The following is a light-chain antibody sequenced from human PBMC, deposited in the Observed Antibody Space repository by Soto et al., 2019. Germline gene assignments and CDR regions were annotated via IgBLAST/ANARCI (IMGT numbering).Light chain of an antibody. CDR1: SSDVGNYNF. V-gene: IGLV2-23*02. CDR3: CSYAGSTTYV. CDR2: EVN. Sequence: QSALTQPASVSGSPGQSITISCTGTSSDVGNYNFVSWYQQHPGKAPKLMIYEVNMRPSGVSNRFSGSKSGNTASLTISGLQAEDEADYFCCSYAGSTTYVFGTGTKVTVL. J-gene: IGLJ1*01.